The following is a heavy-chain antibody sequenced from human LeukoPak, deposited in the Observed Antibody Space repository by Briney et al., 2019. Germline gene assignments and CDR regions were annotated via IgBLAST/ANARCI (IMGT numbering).Heavy chain of an antibody. D-gene: IGHD1-14*01. CDR3: ARHNRKYVFDY. CDR2: IYHRGST. J-gene: IGHJ4*02. Sequence: SETLSLTRTVSVGSISRGDYYWSWIRRHPGEGLEWIGYIYHRGSTYHHPSHKSRVTISRDTSENEFSLKLSPVSAADTAVYYCARHNRKYVFDYWAQETLDPVSS. CDR1: VGSISRGDYY. V-gene: IGHV4-30-4*08.